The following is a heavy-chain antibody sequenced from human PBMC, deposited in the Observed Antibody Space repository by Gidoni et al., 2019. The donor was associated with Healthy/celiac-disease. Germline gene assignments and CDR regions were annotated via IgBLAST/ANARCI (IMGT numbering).Heavy chain of an antibody. V-gene: IGHV1-3*01. CDR2: INAGNGNT. Sequence: QVQLVQSGAEVTKPGASVKVSCKASGYTFTSSAMHWVRQAPGQRLEWMGWINAGNGNTKYSQKFQGRVNITRDTSASTAYMELSSLRSEDTAVYYCASDFYGDYWFDPWGQGTLVTVSS. CDR1: GYTFTSSA. J-gene: IGHJ5*02. CDR3: ASDFYGDYWFDP. D-gene: IGHD4-17*01.